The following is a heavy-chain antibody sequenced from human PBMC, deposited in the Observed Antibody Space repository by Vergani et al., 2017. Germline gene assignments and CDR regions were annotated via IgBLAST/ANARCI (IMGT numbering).Heavy chain of an antibody. CDR1: GYTFTDYF. V-gene: IGHV1-2*02. CDR3: ARVGTSSNRDYFDY. Sequence: QVQLVQSGAEVKKPGDSVKVSCKASGYTFTDYFMHWVRQAPGQGLEWMGWINPNRGGTNYAQKFQGRVTMTRDTSTSTAYMELSNLRSDDTAVYYCARVGTSSNRDYFDYWGQGPLVTVSS. D-gene: IGHD2-2*01. J-gene: IGHJ4*02. CDR2: INPNRGGT.